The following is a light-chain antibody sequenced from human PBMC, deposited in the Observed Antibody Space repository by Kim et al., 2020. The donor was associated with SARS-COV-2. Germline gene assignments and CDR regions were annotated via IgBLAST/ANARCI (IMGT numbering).Light chain of an antibody. Sequence: GQAASISCRSSQSLLYRDGNTYLHWFHQRPGQAPRRLLYRVSNRDSGVPDRISGSGSGTDFTLKISRVEAEDVGIYYCMQGSHLYSFGQGTKLEI. CDR2: RVS. J-gene: IGKJ2*03. V-gene: IGKV2-30*01. CDR3: MQGSHLYS. CDR1: QSLLYRDGNTY.